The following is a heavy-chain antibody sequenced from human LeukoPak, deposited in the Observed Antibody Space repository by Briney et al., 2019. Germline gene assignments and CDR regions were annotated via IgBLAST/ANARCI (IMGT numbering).Heavy chain of an antibody. CDR1: GFTFSSYA. Sequence: GGSLRLSCAASGFTFSSYAMSWVRQAPGKGLEWVSAISGSGGSTYYADSVKGRFTISRDNSKNTLYLQTNSLRAEDTAVYYCAVGFMVRGVPAPDYWGQGTLVTVSS. CDR2: ISGSGGST. CDR3: AVGFMVRGVPAPDY. J-gene: IGHJ4*02. V-gene: IGHV3-23*01. D-gene: IGHD3-10*01.